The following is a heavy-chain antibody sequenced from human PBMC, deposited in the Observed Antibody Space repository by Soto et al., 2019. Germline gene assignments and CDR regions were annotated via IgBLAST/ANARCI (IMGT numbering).Heavy chain of an antibody. CDR1: GGTFSSYA. CDR3: AGGRHSGYDSGWFDP. Sequence: SVKVSCKASGGTFSSYAISWVRQAPGQGLEWMGGIIPIFGTANYAQKFQGRVTITADESTSTAYMELSSLRSEDTAVYYCAGGRHSGYDSGWFDPWGQGTLVTVSS. D-gene: IGHD5-12*01. J-gene: IGHJ5*02. V-gene: IGHV1-69*13. CDR2: IIPIFGTA.